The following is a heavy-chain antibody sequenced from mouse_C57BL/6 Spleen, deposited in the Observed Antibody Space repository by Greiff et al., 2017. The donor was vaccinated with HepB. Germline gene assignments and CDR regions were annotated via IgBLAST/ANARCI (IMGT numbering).Heavy chain of an antibody. CDR2: ISSGGDYI. Sequence: EVHLVESGEGLVKPGGSLKLSCAASGFTFSSYAMSWVRQTPEKRLEWVAYISSGGDYIYYADTVKGRFTISRDNARNTLYLQMSSLKSEDTAMYYYTRVFDRLYWYFDVWGTGTTVTVSS. J-gene: IGHJ1*03. CDR3: TRVFDRLYWYFDV. CDR1: GFTFSSYA. V-gene: IGHV5-9-1*02.